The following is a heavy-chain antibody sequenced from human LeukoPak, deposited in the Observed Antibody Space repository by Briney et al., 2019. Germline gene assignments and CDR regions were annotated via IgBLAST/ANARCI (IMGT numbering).Heavy chain of an antibody. CDR1: GFTFSNAW. CDR3: TTRVVATITLLDY. CDR2: IKSKTDGGTT. J-gene: IGHJ4*02. Sequence: GGSLRLSCAASGFTFSNAWMSWVRQAPGKGLEWVGRIKSKTDGGTTDYAAPVKGRFTISRDDSKNTLYLQMNSLKTEGTAVYYCTTRVVATITLLDYWGQGTLVTVSS. V-gene: IGHV3-15*01. D-gene: IGHD5-12*01.